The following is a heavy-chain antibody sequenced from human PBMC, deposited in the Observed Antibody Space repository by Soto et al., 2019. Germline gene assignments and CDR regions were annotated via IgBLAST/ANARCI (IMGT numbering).Heavy chain of an antibody. CDR1: GFTFSTYY. V-gene: IGHV1-46*03. Sequence: ASVKVSCKASGFTFSTYYIHWVRQAPGQGLEWMGIINPSGATTTNAQKFQGRVTMTRDTSTSTVYMELSSLRSGDTAVYYCTITGYSSTWYLDYFFAYWGQGTPVTVSS. J-gene: IGHJ4*02. D-gene: IGHD6-13*01. CDR2: INPSGATT. CDR3: TITGYSSTWYLDYFFAY.